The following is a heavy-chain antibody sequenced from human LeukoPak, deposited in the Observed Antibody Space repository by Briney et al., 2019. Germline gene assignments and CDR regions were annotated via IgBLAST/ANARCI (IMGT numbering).Heavy chain of an antibody. D-gene: IGHD6-13*01. J-gene: IGHJ4*02. Sequence: TGGSLRLSCAASGFTVSTTYMSWVRQAPRKGLDWVSVIYSGGNTDYADSMKGRFTISRDNSKNTVYLQMNSLRAEDTAVYYCASRGPGIAATGTFFGSWGQGTLVTVSS. CDR1: GFTVSTTY. V-gene: IGHV3-53*01. CDR2: IYSGGNT. CDR3: ASRGPGIAATGTFFGS.